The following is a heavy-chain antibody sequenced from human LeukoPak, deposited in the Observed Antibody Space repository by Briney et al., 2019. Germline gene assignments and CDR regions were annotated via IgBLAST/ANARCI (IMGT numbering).Heavy chain of an antibody. CDR3: AIGSGYYYGEFDY. V-gene: IGHV4-39*02. CDR1: GGSISSSSYY. D-gene: IGHD3-22*01. CDR2: IYYSGST. Sequence: SETLSLTCTVSGGSISSSSYYWGWIRQPPGKGLEWIGSIYYSGSTYYNPSLKSRVTISVDTSKNHFSLKLNSVTAADTAVYYCAIGSGYYYGEFDYWGQGTLVTVSS. J-gene: IGHJ4*02.